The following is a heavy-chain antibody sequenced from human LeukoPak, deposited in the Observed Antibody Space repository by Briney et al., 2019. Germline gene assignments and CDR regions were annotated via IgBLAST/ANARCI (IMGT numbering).Heavy chain of an antibody. V-gene: IGHV4-39*01. D-gene: IGHD2-15*01. CDR1: GGSISSSSYY. CDR3: ATTHCSGGSCYPLRGWFDS. CDR2: IYYSGST. Sequence: SETLSLTCTVSGGSISSSSYYWGWIRQPPGKGLEWIGSIYYSGSTYYNPSLKSRVTISVDTSKNQFSLKLSSVTAADTAVYYCATTHCSGGSCYPLRGWFDSWGQGTLVTVSS. J-gene: IGHJ5*01.